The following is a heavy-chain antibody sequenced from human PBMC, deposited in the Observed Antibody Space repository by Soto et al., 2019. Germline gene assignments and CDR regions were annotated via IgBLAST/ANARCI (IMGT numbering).Heavy chain of an antibody. V-gene: IGHV1-24*01. CDR3: ATVGGGPSGAFDI. Sequence: ASVKVSCKASGYTFTTYGISWVRQAPGQGLEWMGWIGREDGETIYAQKFQGRVTMTEDTSTDTAYMELSSLRSGDTAVYYCATVGGGPSGAFDIWGQGTMVTVSS. CDR1: GYTFTTYG. CDR2: IGREDGET. J-gene: IGHJ3*02. D-gene: IGHD3-16*01.